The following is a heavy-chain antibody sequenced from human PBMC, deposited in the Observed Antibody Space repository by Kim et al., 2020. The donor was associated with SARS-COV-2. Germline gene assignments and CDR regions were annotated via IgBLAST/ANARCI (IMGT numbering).Heavy chain of an antibody. Sequence: SETLSLTCTVSGGSISSSSYYWGWIRQPPGKGLEWIGSIYYSGSTYYNPSLKSRVTISVDTSKNQFSLKLSSVTAADTAVYYCARQRVLRYFDWLFGGHQDFDSWGPGTLVTVSS. CDR2: IYYSGST. J-gene: IGHJ4*02. CDR3: ARQRVLRYFDWLFGGHQDFDS. V-gene: IGHV4-39*01. CDR1: GGSISSSSYY. D-gene: IGHD3-9*01.